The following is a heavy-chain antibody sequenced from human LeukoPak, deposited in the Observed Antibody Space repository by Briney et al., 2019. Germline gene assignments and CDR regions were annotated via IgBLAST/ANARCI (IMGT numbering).Heavy chain of an antibody. CDR1: GFTFSSYS. CDR3: ARGEAIAAANDAFDI. J-gene: IGHJ3*02. D-gene: IGHD6-13*01. V-gene: IGHV3-21*01. Sequence: GGSLRLSCAASGFTFSSYSMNWVRQAPGKGLEWVSSISSSSSYIYYADSVKGRFTISRDNAKNSLYLQMNSLRAEDTAVYYCARGEAIAAANDAFDIWGQGTMVTVSS. CDR2: ISSSSSYI.